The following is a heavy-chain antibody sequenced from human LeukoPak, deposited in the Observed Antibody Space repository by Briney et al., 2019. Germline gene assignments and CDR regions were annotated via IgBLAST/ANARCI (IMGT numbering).Heavy chain of an antibody. J-gene: IGHJ4*02. CDR3: AGDYYGSGSYYNVGAFDY. V-gene: IGHV3-48*01. CDR1: KFTFSTYN. CDR2: ISSGSNTI. Sequence: PGGSLRLSCTASKFTFSTYNLNWVRQAPGKGLEWISYISSGSNTIYYADSVKGRFTISRDNAKSSLYLQMNSLRAEDTAVYYCAGDYYGSGSYYNVGAFDYWGQGTLVTVSS. D-gene: IGHD3-10*01.